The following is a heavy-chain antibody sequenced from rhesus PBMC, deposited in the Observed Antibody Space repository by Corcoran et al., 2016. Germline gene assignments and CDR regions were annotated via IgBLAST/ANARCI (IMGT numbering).Heavy chain of an antibody. CDR2: INSGGGST. CDR3: AKGRWLGYGSNYGFDY. J-gene: IGHJ4*01. D-gene: IGHD4-29*01. Sequence: EVQLVESGGGLAKPGGSLRLSCAASGFTFSSYWMNWVRQAPGKGLEWVSAINSGGGSTYYADSVKGRFTISRDNSKNTLSLQMNSLRAEDTAVYYCAKGRWLGYGSNYGFDYWGQGVLVTVSS. V-gene: IGHV3S25*01. CDR1: GFTFSSYW.